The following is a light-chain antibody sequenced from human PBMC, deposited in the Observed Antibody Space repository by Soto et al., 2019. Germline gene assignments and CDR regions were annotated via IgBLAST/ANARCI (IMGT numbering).Light chain of an antibody. CDR3: QSYDSSLDVV. CDR2: GNS. Sequence: QPVLTQPPSASGAPGQRVTISCTGSSSNIGAGYDVHWYQQLPGTAPKLLIYGNSNRPSGVPDRFSGSKSGTSASLAITGLQAEDEADYYCQSYDSSLDVVFGGGTKVTVL. J-gene: IGLJ2*01. CDR1: SSNIGAGYD. V-gene: IGLV1-40*01.